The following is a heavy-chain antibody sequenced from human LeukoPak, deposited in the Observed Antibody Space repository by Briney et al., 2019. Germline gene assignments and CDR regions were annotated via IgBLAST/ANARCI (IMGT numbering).Heavy chain of an antibody. CDR2: ISSSGSTI. J-gene: IGHJ4*02. D-gene: IGHD1-14*01. CDR1: GFTFSSYS. V-gene: IGHV3-48*02. Sequence: GGSLRLSCAASGFTFSSYSMNWVRQAPGKGLEWVSYISSSGSTIYYADSVKGRFTISRDNAKNSLFLQVSSLRDEDTAVYYCARRKDSDYWGQGTLVTVSS. CDR3: ARRKDSDY.